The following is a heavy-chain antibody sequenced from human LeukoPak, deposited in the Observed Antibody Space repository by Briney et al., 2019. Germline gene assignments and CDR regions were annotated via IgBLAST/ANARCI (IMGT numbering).Heavy chain of an antibody. CDR1: GGSISSSSYY. Sequence: SETLSLTCTVSGGSISSSSYYWGWIRQPPGKGLEWIGSIYYSGSTYYNPSLKSRVTISVDTSKNQFSLKLSSVTAADTAVYYCASLTGTTLAFDIWGRGTMVTVSS. CDR3: ASLTGTTLAFDI. D-gene: IGHD1-20*01. V-gene: IGHV4-39*07. CDR2: IYYSGST. J-gene: IGHJ3*02.